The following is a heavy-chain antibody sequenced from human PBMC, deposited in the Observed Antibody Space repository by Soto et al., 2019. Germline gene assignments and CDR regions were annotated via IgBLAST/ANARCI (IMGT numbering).Heavy chain of an antibody. J-gene: IGHJ3*02. V-gene: IGHV3-30*18. Sequence: GGSRSLSCAPSGFTFSSFGMPWVRQAQGKGLEWVAVISYDGSNKYYADSVKGRFTISRDNSKNTLYLQMNSLRAEDTAVYYCAKGVGYYYDSSLFAFDIWGQGTMVTVSS. D-gene: IGHD3-22*01. CDR3: AKGVGYYYDSSLFAFDI. CDR2: ISYDGSNK. CDR1: GFTFSSFG.